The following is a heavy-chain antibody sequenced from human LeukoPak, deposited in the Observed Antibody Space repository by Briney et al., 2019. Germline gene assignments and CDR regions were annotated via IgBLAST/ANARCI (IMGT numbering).Heavy chain of an antibody. V-gene: IGHV3-30*04. D-gene: IGHD5-18*01. J-gene: IGHJ4*02. CDR2: ISYGGSNK. CDR1: GFTFSSYA. Sequence: GGSLRLSCAASGFTFSSYAMHWVRQAPGKGVEGVADISYGGSNKYYADSVKGRFTISRDNSKNTLYLKMNSLRAEDTAVYYCARVDSDTAMVGYFDYWGRETRVTVSS. CDR3: ARVDSDTAMVGYFDY.